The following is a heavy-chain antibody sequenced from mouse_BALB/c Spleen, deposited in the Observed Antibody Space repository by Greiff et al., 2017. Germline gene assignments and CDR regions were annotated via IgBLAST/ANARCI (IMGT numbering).Heavy chain of an antibody. CDR2: INSNGGST. V-gene: IGHV5-6-3*01. CDR3: AREYDYDDAWFAY. CDR1: GFTFSSYG. J-gene: IGHJ3*01. D-gene: IGHD2-4*01. Sequence: EVQRVESGGGLVQPGGSLKLSCAASGFTFSSYGMSWVRQTPDKRLELVATINSNGGSTYYPDSVKGRFTISRDNAKNTLYLQMSSLKSEDTAMYYCAREYDYDDAWFAYWGQGTLVTVSA.